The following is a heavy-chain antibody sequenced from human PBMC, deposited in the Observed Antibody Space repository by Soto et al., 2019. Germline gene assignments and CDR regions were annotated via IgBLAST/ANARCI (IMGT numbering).Heavy chain of an antibody. CDR3: ARDYSTYSSSSGSAFDI. D-gene: IGHD6-6*01. CDR2: ISGSGGST. Sequence: GGSLRLSCAASGFTFSSYAMSWVRQAPGKGLEWVSAISGSGGSTYYADSVKGRFTISRDNSKNTLYLQMNSLRAEDTAVYYCARDYSTYSSSSGSAFDIWGQGTMVTVSS. CDR1: GFTFSSYA. V-gene: IGHV3-23*01. J-gene: IGHJ3*02.